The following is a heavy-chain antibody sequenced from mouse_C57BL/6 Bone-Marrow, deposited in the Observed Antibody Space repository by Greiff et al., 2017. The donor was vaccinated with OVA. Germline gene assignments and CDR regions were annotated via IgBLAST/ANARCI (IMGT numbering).Heavy chain of an antibody. J-gene: IGHJ3*01. CDR2: ISSGGSYT. V-gene: IGHV5-6*01. Sequence: EVQVVESGGDLVKPGGSLKLSCAASGFTFSSYGMSWVRQTPDKRLEWVATISSGGSYTYYPDSVKGRFTISRDNAKNTLYLQMSSLKSEDTAMYYCARRYSNYVGAWFAYWGQGTLVTVSA. CDR1: GFTFSSYG. D-gene: IGHD2-5*01. CDR3: ARRYSNYVGAWFAY.